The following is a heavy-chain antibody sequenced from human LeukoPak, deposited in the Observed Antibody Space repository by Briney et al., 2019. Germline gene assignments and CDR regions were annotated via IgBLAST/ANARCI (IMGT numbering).Heavy chain of an antibody. CDR1: APSISGSY. V-gene: IGHV4-59*01. CDR3: ARAPAVPGEFWFDP. CDR2: IYYSGRT. Sequence: SQSLSLTCTLSAPSISGSYCRWIRQPPRKRLEWIGYIYYSGRTNYNPSLKSRVTVSLDTYKKQFSLNVSSVTAADTAVYYCARAPAVPGEFWFDPWGQGILVTVSS. D-gene: IGHD6-19*01. J-gene: IGHJ5*02.